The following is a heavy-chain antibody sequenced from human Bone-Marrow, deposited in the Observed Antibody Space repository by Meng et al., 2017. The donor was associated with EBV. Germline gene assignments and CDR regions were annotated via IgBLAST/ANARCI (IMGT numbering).Heavy chain of an antibody. CDR3: ARRAASWFDP. D-gene: IGHD5-18*01. V-gene: IGHV4-39*01. CDR1: GTSTPTYTSY. Sequence: LPLQESNPGLVKPSETLSLTCTVSGTSTPTYTSYWGWIRQPPGKGLEWIGTIYHSGTTYYNPSLQSRVTISVDTSKNQFSLKMNSVTAADTAVYYCARRAASWFDPWGQGALVTVSS. J-gene: IGHJ5*02. CDR2: IYHSGTT.